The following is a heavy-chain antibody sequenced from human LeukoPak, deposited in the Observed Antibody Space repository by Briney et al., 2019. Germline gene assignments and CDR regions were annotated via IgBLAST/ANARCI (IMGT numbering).Heavy chain of an antibody. J-gene: IGHJ3*02. CDR3: AKVEGTYYYDSSGSRGSFDI. V-gene: IGHV3-9*01. D-gene: IGHD3-22*01. CDR2: ISWNSGSI. Sequence: TGRYLRLSCAASGFSFYAYAMHWVPPAPGKGLEWVTGISWNSGSIGYADSVKRRFTISRDNAKNSLYLQMNSLRAEDTALYYCAKVEGTYYYDSSGSRGSFDIWGQGTMVTVSS. CDR1: GFSFYAYA.